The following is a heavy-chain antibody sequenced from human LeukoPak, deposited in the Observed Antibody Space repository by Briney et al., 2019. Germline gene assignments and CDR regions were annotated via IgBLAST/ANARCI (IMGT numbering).Heavy chain of an antibody. D-gene: IGHD3-3*01. Sequence: GGSLRLSCAASGFTFSSYWMSWVRQAPGKGLEWVANIKQDGSEKYYVDSVKGRFTISRDNAKNSLYLQMNSLRAEDTAVYYCARNGPGITIFGVVYYYYYYMGVWGKGTTVTVSS. V-gene: IGHV3-7*01. CDR2: IKQDGSEK. J-gene: IGHJ6*03. CDR3: ARNGPGITIFGVVYYYYYYMGV. CDR1: GFTFSSYW.